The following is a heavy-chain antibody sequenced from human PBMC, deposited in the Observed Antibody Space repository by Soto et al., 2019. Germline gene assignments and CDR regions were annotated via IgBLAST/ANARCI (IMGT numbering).Heavy chain of an antibody. CDR2: ISGSGGST. J-gene: IGHJ6*03. Sequence: GGSLRLSCAASGFTFSSYAMSWVRQAPGKGLEWVSAISGSGGSTYYADSVKGRFTISRDNSKNTLYLQMNSLRAEDTAVYYCVKRGSSSSLPPTGYYYYMDVWGKGTTVTVSS. V-gene: IGHV3-23*01. CDR1: GFTFSSYA. D-gene: IGHD6-6*01. CDR3: VKRGSSSSLPPTGYYYYMDV.